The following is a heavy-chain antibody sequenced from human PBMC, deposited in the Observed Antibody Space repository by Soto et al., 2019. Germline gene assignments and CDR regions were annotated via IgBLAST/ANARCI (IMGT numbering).Heavy chain of an antibody. CDR2: ISGSGGST. D-gene: IGHD5-12*01. J-gene: IGHJ4*02. Sequence: PGGSLRLSCAASGFTFSSYAMSWVRQAPGKGLEWVSAISGSGGSTYYADSVKGRFTISRDNAKNSLYLQMNSLRAEDTAVYYCARGNEATPLQLLDYWGQGTLVTVSS. CDR3: ARGNEATPLQLLDY. V-gene: IGHV3-23*01. CDR1: GFTFSSYA.